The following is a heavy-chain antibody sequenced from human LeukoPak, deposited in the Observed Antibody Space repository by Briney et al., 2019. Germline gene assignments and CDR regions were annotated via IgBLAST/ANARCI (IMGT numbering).Heavy chain of an antibody. D-gene: IGHD1-26*01. Sequence: PSETLSLTCAVYGGSFSGYYWSWIRQPPGKGLDWIGEINHSGSTNYNPSLKSRVTISVDTSKNQFSLKLSSVTAADTAVYYCARRGSYSPFDYWGQGTLVTVSS. CDR3: ARRGSYSPFDY. CDR2: INHSGST. J-gene: IGHJ4*02. CDR1: GGSFSGYY. V-gene: IGHV4-34*01.